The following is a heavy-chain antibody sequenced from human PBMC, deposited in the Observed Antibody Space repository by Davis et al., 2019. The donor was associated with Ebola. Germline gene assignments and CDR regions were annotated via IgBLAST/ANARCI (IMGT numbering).Heavy chain of an antibody. CDR2: ISWNSGSI. Sequence: PGGSLRLSCAASGFTFDDYAMHWVRQAPGKGLEWVSGISWNSGSIGYADSVKGRFTISRDNAKNSLYLQMNSLRAEDTAVYYCARDHTYYDFWSGYYHYYYGMDVWGQGTTVTVSS. V-gene: IGHV3-9*01. D-gene: IGHD3-3*01. CDR3: ARDHTYYDFWSGYYHYYYGMDV. J-gene: IGHJ6*02. CDR1: GFTFDDYA.